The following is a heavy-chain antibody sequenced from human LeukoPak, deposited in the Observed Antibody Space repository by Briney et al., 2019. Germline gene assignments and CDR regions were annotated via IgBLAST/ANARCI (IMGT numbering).Heavy chain of an antibody. V-gene: IGHV4-59*01. CDR2: IYYSGST. CDR1: GGSISSYY. CDR3: ARGGYSSGWYVNRNDY. Sequence: SETLSLTCTVSGGSISSYYWSWIRQPPGKGLEWIGYIYYSGSTNYNPSLKSRVTISVDTSKNQFSLKLSSVTAADTAVHYCARGGYSSGWYVNRNDYWGQGTLVTVSS. D-gene: IGHD6-19*01. J-gene: IGHJ4*02.